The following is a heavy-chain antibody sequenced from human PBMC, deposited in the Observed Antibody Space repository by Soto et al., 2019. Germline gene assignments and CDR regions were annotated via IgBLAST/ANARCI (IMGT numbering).Heavy chain of an antibody. V-gene: IGHV4-59*01. CDR2: IYYSGST. D-gene: IGHD5-18*01. CDR3: ARGIQLGPITYYFYY. J-gene: IGHJ4*02. Sequence: SETLSLTCTVSGGSISSYYWSWIRQPPGKGLEWIGYIYYSGSTNYNPSLKSRVTISVDTSKNQFSLKLSSVTAADTAVYYCARGIQLGPITYYFYYRAQGTLVPVSA. CDR1: GGSISSYY.